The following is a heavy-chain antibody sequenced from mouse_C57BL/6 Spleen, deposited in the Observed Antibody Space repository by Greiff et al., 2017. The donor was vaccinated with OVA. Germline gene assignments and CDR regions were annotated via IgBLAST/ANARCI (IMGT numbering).Heavy chain of an antibody. CDR3: ARGVGRAYFDY. J-gene: IGHJ2*01. D-gene: IGHD4-1*01. V-gene: IGHV5-16*01. CDR1: GFTFSDYY. Sequence: EVKLVESEGGLVQPGSSMKLSCTASGFTFSDYYMAWVRQVPEKGLEWVANINYDGSSTYYLDSLKSRFIISRDNAKNILYLQMSSLKSEDTATYYCARGVGRAYFDYWGQGTTLTVSS. CDR2: INYDGSST.